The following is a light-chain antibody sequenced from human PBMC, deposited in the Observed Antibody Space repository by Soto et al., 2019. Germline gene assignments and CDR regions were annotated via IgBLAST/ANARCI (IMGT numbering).Light chain of an antibody. J-gene: IGKJ1*01. CDR2: AAS. Sequence: AIRMTQSPSSFSASTGDRVTITCRASQGISSYLAWYQQKPGKAPKLLIYAASTLQSGVPSRFSCSGSGTGFTFTFTCPHSEDLTTYYRLQHHSFPHTFGQGTKVEIQ. CDR3: LQHHSFPHT. CDR1: QGISSY. V-gene: IGKV1-8*01.